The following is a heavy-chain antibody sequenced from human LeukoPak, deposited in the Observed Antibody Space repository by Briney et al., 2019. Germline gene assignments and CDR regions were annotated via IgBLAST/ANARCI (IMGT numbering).Heavy chain of an antibody. CDR1: GFTFSSYA. J-gene: IGHJ3*02. CDR3: ASGLSGAFDI. V-gene: IGHV3-23*01. D-gene: IGHD3/OR15-3a*01. CDR2: ISGSGGST. Sequence: GSLRLSCAASGFTFSSYAMSWVRQAPGKGLEWVSAISGSGGSTYYADSVKGRFTISRDNAKNSLYLRMNSLRAEDTAVYYCASGLSGAFDIWGQGTMVTVSS.